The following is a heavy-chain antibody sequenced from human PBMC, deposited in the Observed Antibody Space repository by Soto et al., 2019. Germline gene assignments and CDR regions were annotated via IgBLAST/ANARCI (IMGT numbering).Heavy chain of an antibody. CDR2: IKQDGSEK. Sequence: GGSLRLSCAASGFTFSSYWMSWVRQAPGKGLEWVANIKQDGSEKYYVDSVKGRFTISRDNAKNSLYLQMNSLRAEDTAVYYCAREKAGIAAAGRVVYYYYGMDVWGQGTTVTVSS. D-gene: IGHD6-13*01. J-gene: IGHJ6*02. V-gene: IGHV3-7*05. CDR1: GFTFSSYW. CDR3: AREKAGIAAAGRVVYYYYGMDV.